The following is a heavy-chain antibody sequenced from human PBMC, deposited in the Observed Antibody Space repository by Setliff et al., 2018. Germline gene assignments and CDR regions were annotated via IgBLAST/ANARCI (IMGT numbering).Heavy chain of an antibody. V-gene: IGHV4-4*02. Sequence: SETLSLTCAVSGDSINSLSWWSWVRQPPGKGLEWIGEIYHDGNDKYTPSVHYSPSLKSRVTISIDKSNSQFSLKLTSMTAADTAVYYCAKGGGRYHSDSWGQGILVTVSS. J-gene: IGHJ4*02. CDR1: GDSINSLSW. D-gene: IGHD1-1*01. CDR2: IYHDGND. CDR3: AKGGGRYHSDS.